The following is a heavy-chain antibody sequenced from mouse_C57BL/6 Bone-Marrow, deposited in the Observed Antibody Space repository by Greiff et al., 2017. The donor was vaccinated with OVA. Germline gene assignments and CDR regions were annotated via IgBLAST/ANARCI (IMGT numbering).Heavy chain of an antibody. CDR3: ARGLMTTVAHWYFDV. D-gene: IGHD1-1*01. CDR2: IYPGSGNT. V-gene: IGHV1-76*01. Sequence: QVQLQQSGAELVRPGASVKLSCKASGYTFTDYYINWVKQRPGQGLEWIARIYPGSGNTYYNEKFKGKATLTAEKSSSTAYMQLSSLTSEDSAVYFCARGLMTTVAHWYFDVWGTGTTVTVSS. CDR1: GYTFTDYY. J-gene: IGHJ1*03.